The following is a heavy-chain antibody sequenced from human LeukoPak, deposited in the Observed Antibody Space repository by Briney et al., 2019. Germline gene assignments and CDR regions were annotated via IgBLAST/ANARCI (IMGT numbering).Heavy chain of an antibody. D-gene: IGHD2/OR15-2a*01. Sequence: ASVKVSCKASGYTFTSYAMNWVRQAPGHGLEWMGWINTNTGNPTYAQGFTGRFVFSLDTSVSTASLQISSLKAEDTAVYYCATLWRNFDYWGQGTPVTVSS. CDR1: GYTFTSYA. CDR2: INTNTGNP. V-gene: IGHV7-4-1*02. CDR3: ATLWRNFDY. J-gene: IGHJ4*02.